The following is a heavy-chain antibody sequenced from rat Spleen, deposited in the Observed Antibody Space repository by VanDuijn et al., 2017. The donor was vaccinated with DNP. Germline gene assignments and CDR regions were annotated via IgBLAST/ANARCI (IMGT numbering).Heavy chain of an antibody. CDR2: VQSGGNT. CDR3: ASLNYGSYGY. Sequence: QVQLKESGPGLVQPSQTLSLTCTVSGFSLTSYGVSWVRQPPGKGLEWMGRVQSGGNTDYSSGLRSRLSISRDTSKSQVFLKMNSLQTEDTAMYFCASLNYGSYGYWGQGVMVTVSS. V-gene: IGHV2-27*01. J-gene: IGHJ2*01. CDR1: GFSLTSYG. D-gene: IGHD1-3*01.